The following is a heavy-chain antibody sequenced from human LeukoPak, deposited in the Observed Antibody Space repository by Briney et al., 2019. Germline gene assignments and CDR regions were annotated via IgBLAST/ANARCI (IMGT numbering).Heavy chain of an antibody. Sequence: SETLSLTCAVYGGSFSGYYWSWIRQPPGKGLEWIGEINHSGSTNYNPSLKSRVTISVDTSKNQFSLKLSSVTAADTAVYYCATSMTALRVFDYWGQGTLVTVSS. J-gene: IGHJ4*02. V-gene: IGHV4-34*01. CDR2: INHSGST. D-gene: IGHD2/OR15-2a*01. CDR1: GGSFSGYY. CDR3: ATSMTALRVFDY.